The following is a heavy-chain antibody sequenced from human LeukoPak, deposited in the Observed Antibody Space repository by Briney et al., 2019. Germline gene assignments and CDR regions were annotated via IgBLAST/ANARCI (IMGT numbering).Heavy chain of an antibody. V-gene: IGHV3-9*01. J-gene: IGHJ4*02. D-gene: IGHD5-18*01. CDR1: GFTFDDYA. Sequence: GGSLRLSCAASGFTFDDYAMHWVRQAPGRAREWVSGISWNSGTIGYADSVKGRFTISRDNAKNSLYLQMNSLRAEDTVLYYCAKGEARGYSYGSDYWGQGTLVTVSS. CDR2: ISWNSGTI. CDR3: AKGEARGYSYGSDY.